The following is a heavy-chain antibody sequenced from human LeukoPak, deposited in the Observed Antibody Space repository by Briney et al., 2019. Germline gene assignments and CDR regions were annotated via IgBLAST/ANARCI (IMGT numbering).Heavy chain of an antibody. CDR1: GGSISSYY. CDR2: IYTSGST. CDR3: ARLSGGYCSSTSCYTGNYYYYYMGV. V-gene: IGHV4-4*09. D-gene: IGHD2-2*02. J-gene: IGHJ6*03. Sequence: SETLSLTCTVSGGSISSYYWSWIRQPPGKGLEWIGYIYTSGSTNYNPSLKSRVTISVDTSKNQFSLKLSSVTAADTAVYYCARLSGGYCSSTSCYTGNYYYYYMGVWGKGTTVTVSS.